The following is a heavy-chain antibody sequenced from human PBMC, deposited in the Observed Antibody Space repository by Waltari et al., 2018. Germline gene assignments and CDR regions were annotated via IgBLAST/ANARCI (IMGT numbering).Heavy chain of an antibody. Sequence: ITVSSKYMSWVRQAPGKGLEWVSLTYTGGNTYYAESVKGRFTISRDTSKNTLHLQMNGLRAEDTAVYYCATDRSWSLDYWGQGTLVTVFS. V-gene: IGHV3-53*01. J-gene: IGHJ4*02. CDR2: TYTGGNT. CDR3: ATDRSWSLDY. D-gene: IGHD6-13*01. CDR1: ITVSSKY.